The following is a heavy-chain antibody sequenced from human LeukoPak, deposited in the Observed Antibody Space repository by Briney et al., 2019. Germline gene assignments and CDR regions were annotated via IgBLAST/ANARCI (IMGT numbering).Heavy chain of an antibody. Sequence: SETLSLTCTVSGGSISSYYWSWIRQPPGKGLEWIGYIYTSGSTNYNPSLKSRVTISVDTSKNQFSLKLSSVTAADTAVYYCARLGYFGVVVHYYYMDVWGKGTTVTVSS. V-gene: IGHV4-4*09. CDR1: GGSISSYY. CDR3: ARLGYFGVVVHYYYMDV. J-gene: IGHJ6*03. CDR2: IYTSGST. D-gene: IGHD3-3*01.